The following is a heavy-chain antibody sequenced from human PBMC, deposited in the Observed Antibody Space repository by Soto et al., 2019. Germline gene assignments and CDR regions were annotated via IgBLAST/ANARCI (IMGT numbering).Heavy chain of an antibody. J-gene: IGHJ4*02. CDR3: ARARPITMVRGVLDY. CDR2: IWYDGSNK. Sequence: QVQLVESGGGVVQPGRSLRLSCAASGFTFSSYGMHWVRQAPGKGLEWVAVIWYDGSNKYYADSVEGRFTISRDNSKNTLSLQMNSLRAEDTAVYYCARARPITMVRGVLDYWGQGTLVTVSS. V-gene: IGHV3-33*01. CDR1: GFTFSSYG. D-gene: IGHD3-10*01.